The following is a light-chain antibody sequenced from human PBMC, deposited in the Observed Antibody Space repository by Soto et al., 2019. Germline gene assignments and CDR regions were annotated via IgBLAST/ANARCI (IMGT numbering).Light chain of an antibody. V-gene: IGKV3-15*01. CDR2: GAS. J-gene: IGKJ1*01. CDR1: QSVSSN. CDR3: QHYNHWPPWT. Sequence: EIVMTQSPATLSVSPGERATLSCRASQSVSSNLAWYQQKPGQAPRLLIYGASTSATGIPARFSGSGSGTEFTPTISSLQSEDFAVYYCQHYNHWPPWTFGQGTKVEIK.